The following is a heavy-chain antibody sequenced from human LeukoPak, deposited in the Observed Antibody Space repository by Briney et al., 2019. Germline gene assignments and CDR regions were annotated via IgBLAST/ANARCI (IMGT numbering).Heavy chain of an antibody. CDR3: ARQGVWFGELAYFDY. CDR2: IYYSGST. J-gene: IGHJ4*02. V-gene: IGHV4-39*01. D-gene: IGHD3-10*01. CDR1: GGSISSSSYY. Sequence: LETLSLTCTVSGGSISSSSYYWGWIRQPPGKGLEWIGTIYYSGSTYYNPSLKSRVTISVDTSKNQFSLKLSSVAAADTAVYYCARQGVWFGELAYFDYWGQGTLVTVSS.